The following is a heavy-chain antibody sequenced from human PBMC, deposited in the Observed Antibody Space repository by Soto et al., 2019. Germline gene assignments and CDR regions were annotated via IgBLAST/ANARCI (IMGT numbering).Heavy chain of an antibody. CDR1: GYTFINYG. D-gene: IGHD6-6*01. J-gene: IGHJ4*02. CDR3: ARVGTRYTSSSPHCCDY. Sequence: QVQLVQSGAEVKTPGASVRVSCTASGYTFINYGITWVRQAPGQGLEWMGWISAYNGNTNYEDNLQDRITMTTDSSTSTVSMEVRILRSDDTAVYYCARVGTRYTSSSPHCCDYWGQGSLVTVSS. CDR2: ISAYNGNT. V-gene: IGHV1-18*01.